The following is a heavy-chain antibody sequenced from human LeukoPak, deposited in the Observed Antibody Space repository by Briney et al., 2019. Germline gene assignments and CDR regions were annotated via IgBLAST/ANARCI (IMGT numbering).Heavy chain of an antibody. CDR3: ARGYCSGGSCYDAFDI. J-gene: IGHJ3*02. CDR1: GGSISSSSYY. V-gene: IGHV4-39*07. CDR2: IYYSGSA. Sequence: SETLSLTCSVSGGSISSSSYYWGWIRQPPGKGLEWIGSIYYSGSAHYNPFLKSRVTISADTSKNQFSLKLSSVTAADTAVYYCARGYCSGGSCYDAFDIWGQGTMVTVSS. D-gene: IGHD2-15*01.